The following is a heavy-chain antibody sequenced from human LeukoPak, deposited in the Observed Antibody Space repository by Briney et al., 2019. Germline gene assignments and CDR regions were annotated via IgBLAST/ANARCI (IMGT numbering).Heavy chain of an antibody. V-gene: IGHV4-59*08. J-gene: IGHJ4*02. CDR2: FYYSGST. CDR1: GGSISSYY. D-gene: IGHD3-22*01. CDR3: ARHPSYYDRIDY. Sequence: PSETLSLTCTVSGGSISSYYWSWIRQPPGKGLEWIGYFYYSGSTNYNPSLKSRVTISVDTSKNQFSLKLSSVTAADTAVYYCARHPSYYDRIDYWGQGTLVTVSS.